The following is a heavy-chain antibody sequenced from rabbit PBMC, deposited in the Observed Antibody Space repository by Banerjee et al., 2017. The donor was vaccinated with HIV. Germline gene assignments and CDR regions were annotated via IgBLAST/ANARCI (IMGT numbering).Heavy chain of an antibody. J-gene: IGHJ5*01. V-gene: IGHV1S40*01. Sequence: QSLEESGGDLVKPGASLTLTCTASGFTLSSYWMCWVRQAPGKGLEWIGCIASGSSGSTYYASWAKGRFTISKTSSTTVTLQMTSLTAADTATYFCARDGGSSGYDWLDLWGPGTLVTVS. D-gene: IGHD1-1*01. CDR1: GFTLSSYW. CDR2: IASGSSGST. CDR3: ARDGGSSGYDWLDL.